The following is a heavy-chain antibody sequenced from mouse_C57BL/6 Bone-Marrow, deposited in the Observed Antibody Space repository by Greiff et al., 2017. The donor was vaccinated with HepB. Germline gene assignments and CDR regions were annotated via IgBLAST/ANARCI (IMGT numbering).Heavy chain of an antibody. CDR2: ISDGGSYT. CDR3: ARGYYYGSSYCWYFDV. V-gene: IGHV5-4*03. Sequence: EVKLMESGGGLVKPGGSLKLSCAASGFTFSSYAMSWVRQTPEKRLEWVATISDGGSYTYYPDNVKGRFTISRDNAKNNLYLQMSQLKSEDTAMYYCARGYYYGSSYCWYFDVWGTGTTVTVSS. D-gene: IGHD1-1*01. CDR1: GFTFSSYA. J-gene: IGHJ1*03.